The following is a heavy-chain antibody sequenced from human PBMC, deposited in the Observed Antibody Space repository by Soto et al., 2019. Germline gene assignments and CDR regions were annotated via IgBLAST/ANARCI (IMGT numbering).Heavy chain of an antibody. D-gene: IGHD3-3*01. CDR1: GFTFSNAW. CDR2: IKSKTDGGTT. Sequence: GGSLRLSCAASGFTFSNAWISWVRQAPGKGLEWVVRIKSKTDGGTTDYAAPVKGRFTISRDDSKNTLYLQMNSLKTEDTAVYYCTTNSATYDFWSGYLYYYYYYGMDVWGQGTTVTVSS. J-gene: IGHJ6*02. V-gene: IGHV3-15*01. CDR3: TTNSATYDFWSGYLYYYYYYGMDV.